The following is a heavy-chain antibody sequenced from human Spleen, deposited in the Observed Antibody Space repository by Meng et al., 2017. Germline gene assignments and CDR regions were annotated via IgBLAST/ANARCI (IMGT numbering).Heavy chain of an antibody. CDR1: GFTFNNYW. Sequence: GESLKISCIASGFTFNNYWMSWVRQAPGKGLEWVANIKQDEGEKYYVDSVKGRFTISRDNAKNSLYLQMNSLRPEDTAVYYCSGHIDYWGQGTLVTVSS. D-gene: IGHD5-12*01. CDR3: SGHIDY. CDR2: IKQDEGEK. V-gene: IGHV3-7*01. J-gene: IGHJ4*02.